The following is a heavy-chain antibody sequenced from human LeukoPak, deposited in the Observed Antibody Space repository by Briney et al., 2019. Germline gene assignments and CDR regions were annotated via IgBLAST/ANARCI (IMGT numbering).Heavy chain of an antibody. J-gene: IGHJ3*02. D-gene: IGHD2-2*02. V-gene: IGHV4-4*02. Sequence: SETLSLTCAVSGGSISSSNWWSWVRQPPGKGLEWIGEIYHSGSTNYNPSLKSRVTISVDKSKNQFSLKLSSVTAADTAVYYCAREVRSRGYCNSTSCYRAFDIWGQGTMVTVSS. CDR3: AREVRSRGYCNSTSCYRAFDI. CDR1: GGSISSSNW. CDR2: IYHSGST.